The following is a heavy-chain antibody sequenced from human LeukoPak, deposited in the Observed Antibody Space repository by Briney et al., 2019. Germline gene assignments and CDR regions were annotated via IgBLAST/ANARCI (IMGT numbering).Heavy chain of an antibody. D-gene: IGHD2/OR15-2a*01. CDR3: ITTTFYYGGKGY. Sequence: GGSLRLSCAASGFTFSNAWMSWVRQAPGKGLEWVGRIKSKTDGGTTDYAAPVKGRFTISRDDSKNTLYLQMNSLKTEDTAVYYCITTTFYYGGKGYWGQGTLVIVSS. J-gene: IGHJ4*02. CDR2: IKSKTDGGTT. CDR1: GFTFSNAW. V-gene: IGHV3-15*01.